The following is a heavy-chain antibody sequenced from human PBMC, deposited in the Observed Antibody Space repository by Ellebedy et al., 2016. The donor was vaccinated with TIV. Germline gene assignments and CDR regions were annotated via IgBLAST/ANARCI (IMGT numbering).Heavy chain of an antibody. CDR2: MWPIGDNR. D-gene: IGHD3-10*01. CDR3: AGVPPASGYALDV. J-gene: IGHJ6*02. CDR1: ELTFSRYS. V-gene: IGHV3-33*08. Sequence: GESLKISCVASELTFSRYSMNWVRQAPGKGLEWVAIMWPIGDNRYYTDSVKGRFTISRDDAKKTLFLQMDSLRADDTAVYYCAGVPPASGYALDVWGQGTTVTVSS.